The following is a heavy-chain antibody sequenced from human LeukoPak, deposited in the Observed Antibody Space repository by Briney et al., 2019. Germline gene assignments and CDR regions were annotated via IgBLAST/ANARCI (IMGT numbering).Heavy chain of an antibody. CDR3: ARSLDCSGGSCCGRYYYYMDV. D-gene: IGHD2-15*01. J-gene: IGHJ6*03. Sequence: KPSETPSLTCTVSGYSIGSGYYWGWIRQPPGKGLEWIGSIYHSGSTYYNPSLKSRVTISVDTSKNQFFLKLSSVTAADTAVYYCARSLDCSGGSCCGRYYYYMDVWGKGTTVTVSS. CDR1: GYSIGSGYY. V-gene: IGHV4-38-2*02. CDR2: IYHSGST.